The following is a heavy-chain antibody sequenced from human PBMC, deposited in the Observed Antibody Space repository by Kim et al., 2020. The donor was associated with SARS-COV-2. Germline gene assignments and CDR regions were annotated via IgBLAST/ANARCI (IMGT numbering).Heavy chain of an antibody. CDR1: GGSFSGYY. CDR2: INHSGST. J-gene: IGHJ6*02. Sequence: SETLSLTCAVYGGSFSGYYWSWIRQPPGKGLEWIGEINHSGSTNYNPSLKSRVTISVDTSKNQFSLKLSSVTAADTAVYYCARGGETRYVYGMDVWGQGTTVTVSS. V-gene: IGHV4-34*01. CDR3: ARGGETRYVYGMDV. D-gene: IGHD2-21*01.